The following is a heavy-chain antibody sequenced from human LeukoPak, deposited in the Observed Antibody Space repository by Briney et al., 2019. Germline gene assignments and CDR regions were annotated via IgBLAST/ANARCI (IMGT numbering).Heavy chain of an antibody. Sequence: SVKVSCKASGGTFSNYAISWVRQAPGQGLEWMGGIIPIFGTANYAQKFRGRVTITADKSTRTAYMELSSLRSEDTAVYYCARDNDPRDPPHFDYWGQGTLVTVSS. J-gene: IGHJ4*02. CDR1: GGTFSNYA. V-gene: IGHV1-69*06. D-gene: IGHD3-16*01. CDR3: ARDNDPRDPPHFDY. CDR2: IIPIFGTA.